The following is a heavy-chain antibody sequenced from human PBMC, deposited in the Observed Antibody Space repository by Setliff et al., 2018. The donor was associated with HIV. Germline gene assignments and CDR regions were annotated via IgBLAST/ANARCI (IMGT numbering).Heavy chain of an antibody. CDR1: GYNFTSHD. CDR3: ARGPNYYDSSGYYYRDAFDI. D-gene: IGHD3-22*01. Sequence: ASVKVSCKASGYNFTSHDINWVRQAPGQGLEWMGWMSPKSGNTGYARKFQGRVTMTRKTSISTAYMELRSLRSEDTAVYYCARGPNYYDSSGYYYRDAFDIWGQGTMVTVSS. CDR2: MSPKSGNT. V-gene: IGHV1-8*01. J-gene: IGHJ3*02.